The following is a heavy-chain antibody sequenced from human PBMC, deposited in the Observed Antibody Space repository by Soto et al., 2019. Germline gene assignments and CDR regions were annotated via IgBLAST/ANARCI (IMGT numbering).Heavy chain of an antibody. V-gene: IGHV4-31*03. Sequence: SETLSLTCTVSGGSITSGGYYWTWIRQHPGQGLEWIGHIYNSGSTHYSSSLKSRVTISVDTSKNQFSLKLSSVTAADTAVYYCARSRLPRGSGIGSAKYFDYWGQGILVTVSS. CDR3: ARSRLPRGSGIGSAKYFDY. CDR1: GGSITSGGYY. CDR2: IYNSGST. J-gene: IGHJ4*02. D-gene: IGHD3-10*01.